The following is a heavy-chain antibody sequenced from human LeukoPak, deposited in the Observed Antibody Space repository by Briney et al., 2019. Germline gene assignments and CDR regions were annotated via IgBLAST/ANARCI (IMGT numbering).Heavy chain of an antibody. V-gene: IGHV3-53*01. D-gene: IGHD5-24*01. J-gene: IGHJ4*02. CDR2: IYSGGST. CDR3: ARGDGYNSYYFDY. Sequence: GGSLRLSCAASGFTVSSNYMSRVRQAPGKGLEWVSVIYSGGSTYYADSVKGRFTISRDNSKNTLYLQMNSLRAEDTAVYYCARGDGYNSYYFDYWGQGTLVTVSS. CDR1: GFTVSSNY.